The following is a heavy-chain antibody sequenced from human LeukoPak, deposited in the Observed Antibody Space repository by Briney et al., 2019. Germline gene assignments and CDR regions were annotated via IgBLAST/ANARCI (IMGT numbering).Heavy chain of an antibody. CDR3: ARDATPSSGWFHFDY. CDR2: IDSSSGTI. J-gene: IGHJ4*02. CDR1: GFTCSSYS. V-gene: IGHV3-48*02. Sequence: GGSLRLSCAASGFTCSSYSMNWVRQAPGKGLEWVSYIDSSSGTIYYADSVKGRFTISRDNAKNSLYLQMNSLRDEDTAVYYCARDATPSSGWFHFDYWGQGTLVTVSS. D-gene: IGHD6-19*01.